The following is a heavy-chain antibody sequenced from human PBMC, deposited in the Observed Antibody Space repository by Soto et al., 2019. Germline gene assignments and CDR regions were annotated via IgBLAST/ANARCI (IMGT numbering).Heavy chain of an antibody. Sequence: EVQLVESGGGLVKPGGSLRLSCAASGFTFSDYSMNWVRQAPGKGLEWVSSISSRSSHICYANSVKGRFTISRDNDKNSLYLQMNSLRAEDTAVYYCARDQSSYGYFDYWGQGTVVTVSS. CDR3: ARDQSSYGYFDY. J-gene: IGHJ4*02. V-gene: IGHV3-21*01. CDR2: ISSRSSHI. CDR1: GFTFSDYS. D-gene: IGHD5-18*01.